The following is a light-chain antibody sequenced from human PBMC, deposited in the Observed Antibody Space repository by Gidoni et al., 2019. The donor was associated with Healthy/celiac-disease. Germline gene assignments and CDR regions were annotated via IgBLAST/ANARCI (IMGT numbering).Light chain of an antibody. J-gene: IGKJ4*01. V-gene: IGKV2-28*01. CDR1: QSLLHSNGYNY. CDR2: LGS. CDR3: MQALQTPLT. Sequence: DIVITQSPLSLPVTPGEPASISCTSRQSLLHSNGYNYLDWYLQKPGQSPQLLIYLGSNRASGVPDRFSGSGSGTDFTLKISRVEAEDVGVYYCMQALQTPLTFGGGTKVEIK.